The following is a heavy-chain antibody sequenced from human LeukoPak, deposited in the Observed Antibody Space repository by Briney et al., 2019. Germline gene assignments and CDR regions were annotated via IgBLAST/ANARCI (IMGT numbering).Heavy chain of an antibody. J-gene: IGHJ4*02. CDR2: ISGSGGST. CDR1: GFTFSSYG. Sequence: GGTLRLSCAASGFTFSSYGMSWVRQAPGKGLEWVSAISGSGGSTYYADSVKGRFTISRDNSKNTLYLQMNSLRAEDTAVYYCAKYHYGSGTSFGYWGQGILVTVSS. V-gene: IGHV3-23*01. D-gene: IGHD3-10*01. CDR3: AKYHYGSGTSFGY.